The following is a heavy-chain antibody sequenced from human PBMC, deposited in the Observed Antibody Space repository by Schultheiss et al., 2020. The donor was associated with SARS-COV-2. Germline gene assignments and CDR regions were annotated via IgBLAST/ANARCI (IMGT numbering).Heavy chain of an antibody. V-gene: IGHV3-21*01. CDR3: ARAPSYSSSWGAFDY. CDR2: ISSSSSYM. Sequence: GGSLRLSCAASGFTFSSYSMNWVRQAPGKGLEWVSSISSSSSYMYYADSVKGRFTISRDNAKNSLYLQMNSLRAEDTAVYYCARAPSYSSSWGAFDYWGQGTLVTVSS. J-gene: IGHJ4*02. CDR1: GFTFSSYS. D-gene: IGHD6-13*01.